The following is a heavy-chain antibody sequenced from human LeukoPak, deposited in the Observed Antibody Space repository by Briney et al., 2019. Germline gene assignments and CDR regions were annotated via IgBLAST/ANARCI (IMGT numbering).Heavy chain of an antibody. CDR2: IYYSGST. D-gene: IGHD3-22*01. V-gene: IGHV4-39*01. CDR3: ARHGRGDSSGYPNWFDP. Sequence: WVRQPPGKGLEWIGSIYYSGSTYYNPSLKSRVTISVDTSKNQFSLKLSSVTAADTAVYYCARHGRGDSSGYPNWFDPWGQGTLVTVSS. J-gene: IGHJ5*02.